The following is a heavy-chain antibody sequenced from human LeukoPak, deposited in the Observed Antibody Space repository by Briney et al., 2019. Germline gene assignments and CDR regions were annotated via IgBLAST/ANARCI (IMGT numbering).Heavy chain of an antibody. CDR1: GFTFSSYA. V-gene: IGHV3-23*01. J-gene: IGHJ4*02. CDR2: ISGSGGST. Sequence: GGSLRLSCAASGFTFSSYAMSWVRQAPGKGLEWVSAISGSGGSTYYADSVKGRFTISRDNSKNTLYLQMNSLRAEDTAVYYCAKDPYDFWSGYSRDYWGQGTLVTVSS. D-gene: IGHD3-3*01. CDR3: AKDPYDFWSGYSRDY.